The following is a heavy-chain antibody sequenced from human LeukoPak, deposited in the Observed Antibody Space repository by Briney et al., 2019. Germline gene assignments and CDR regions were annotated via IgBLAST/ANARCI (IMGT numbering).Heavy chain of an antibody. J-gene: IGHJ4*02. V-gene: IGHV4-31*03. CDR1: GGSISSGGYY. CDR2: IYYSGSS. CDR3: ARGEMATTYYFDY. Sequence: SQTLSLTCTVSGGSISSGGYYWSWICQHPGKGLGWIGYIYYSGSSYYNPSLKSRVTISVDTSKNQFSLKLTSVTAADTAVYYCARGEMATTYYFDYWGQGTLVTVSS. D-gene: IGHD5-24*01.